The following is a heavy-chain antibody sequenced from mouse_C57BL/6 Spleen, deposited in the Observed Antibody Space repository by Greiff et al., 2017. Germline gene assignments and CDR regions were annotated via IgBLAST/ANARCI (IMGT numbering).Heavy chain of an antibody. V-gene: IGHV1-26*01. CDR2: INPNNGGT. J-gene: IGHJ2*01. D-gene: IGHD2-2*01. Sequence: EVKLEESGPELVKPGASVKISCKASGYTFTDYYMNWVKQSHGKSLEWIGDINPNNGGTSYNQKFKGKATLTVDKSSSTAYMELRSLTSEDSAVYYCASGSTMVTSYFDYWGQGTTLTVSS. CDR1: GYTFTDYY. CDR3: ASGSTMVTSYFDY.